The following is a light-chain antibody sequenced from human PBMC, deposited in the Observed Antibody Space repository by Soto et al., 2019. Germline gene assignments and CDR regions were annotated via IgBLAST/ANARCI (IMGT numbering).Light chain of an antibody. J-gene: IGLJ2*01. CDR1: SSDVGGYNY. CDR2: DVS. CDR3: CSYAGVV. V-gene: IGLV2-11*01. Sequence: QSALTQPRSVSGSPGQSVTISCTGTSSDVGGYNYVSWYQQHPGKAPKLMIYDVSKRPSGVPDRFSGSKSGNTASLTISGLQAEDEADYYCCSYAGVVSGGGTKLTVL.